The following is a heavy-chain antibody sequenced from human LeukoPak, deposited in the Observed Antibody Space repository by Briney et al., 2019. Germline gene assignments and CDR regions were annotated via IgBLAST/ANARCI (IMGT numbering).Heavy chain of an antibody. J-gene: IGHJ4*02. CDR2: IYPNSGGT. CDR1: GYTFTGYY. V-gene: IGHV1-2*02. D-gene: IGHD6-13*01. CDR3: ARDRTASWYGGEDY. Sequence: ASVKVSCKASGYTFTGYYMHWVRHAPGQGLEWMGWIYPNSGGTNYAQKFQGRVTMTRDTSISTAYMELSRLASDDTAIYYCARDRTASWYGGEDYWGQGTLVTVSS.